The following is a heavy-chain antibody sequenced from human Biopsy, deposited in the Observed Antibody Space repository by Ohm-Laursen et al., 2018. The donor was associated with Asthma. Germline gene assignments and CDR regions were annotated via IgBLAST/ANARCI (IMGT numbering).Heavy chain of an antibody. CDR3: AESDYYGSGYYYGMDV. Sequence: GASVKVSCEASGGTFSSYAISWVRQAPGQGLEWMGGIIPIFGTANYAQKFQGRVTITADESTSTAYMELSSLRSEDTAVYYCAESDYYGSGYYYGMDVWGQGTTVTVSS. J-gene: IGHJ6*02. V-gene: IGHV1-69*13. CDR2: IIPIFGTA. D-gene: IGHD3-10*01. CDR1: GGTFSSYA.